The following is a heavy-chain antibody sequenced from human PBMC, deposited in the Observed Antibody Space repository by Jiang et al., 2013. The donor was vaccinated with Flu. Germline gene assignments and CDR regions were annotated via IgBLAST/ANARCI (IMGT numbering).Heavy chain of an antibody. J-gene: IGHJ4*02. CDR2: ISGSGGSA. D-gene: IGHD6-13*01. Sequence: VQLLESGGDLVQPGGSLRLSCSASAFTFSSYAMSWVRQAPGKGLEWVSVISGSGGSAYYADSVKGRFTISRDNSKNTLYLQMNSLRAEDTAVYYCAKDSSSWYYFDYWGQGTLVTVSS. V-gene: IGHV3-23*01. CDR1: AFTFSSYA. CDR3: AKDSSSWYYFDY.